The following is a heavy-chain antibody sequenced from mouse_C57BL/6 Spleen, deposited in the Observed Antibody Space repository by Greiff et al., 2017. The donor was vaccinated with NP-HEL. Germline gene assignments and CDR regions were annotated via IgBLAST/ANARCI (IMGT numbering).Heavy chain of an antibody. V-gene: IGHV14-3*01. D-gene: IGHD2-5*01. Sequence: EVQLQQSVAELVRPGASVKLSCTASGFNIKNTYMHWVKQRPEQGLEWIGRIDPATGNTKYAPKFQGKATITADTSSNTAYLQLSSLTSEDTAIYYWARAYYSKKYEMDYWGQGTSVTVSS. CDR3: ARAYYSKKYEMDY. J-gene: IGHJ4*01. CDR2: IDPATGNT. CDR1: GFNIKNTY.